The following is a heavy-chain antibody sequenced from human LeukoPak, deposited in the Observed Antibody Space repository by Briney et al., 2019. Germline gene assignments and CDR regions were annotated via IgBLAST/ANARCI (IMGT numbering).Heavy chain of an antibody. D-gene: IGHD2-2*01. V-gene: IGHV3-30-3*01. CDR1: GFTFSSYA. CDR3: ASSGLVVPAADGAFDI. CDR2: ISYDGSNK. J-gene: IGHJ3*02. Sequence: GGSLRLSCAASGFTFSSYAMHWVRQAPGKGLEWVAVISYDGSNKYYADSVKGRFTISRDNSKNTLYLQMNSLRAEDTAVYYCASSGLVVPAADGAFDIWGQGTMVTVSS.